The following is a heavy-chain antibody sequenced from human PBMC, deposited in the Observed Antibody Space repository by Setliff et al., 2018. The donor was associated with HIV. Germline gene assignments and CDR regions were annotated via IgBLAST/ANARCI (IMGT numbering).Heavy chain of an antibody. CDR1: GFSFSNSA. V-gene: IGHV3-73*01. CDR3: TKVGYCSSASCYASDY. Sequence: GGSLRLSCAASGFSFSNSAMHWVRQASGKGLEWVGRIRTKANSYATAYGAAVKGRFTISRDDSKNTAYLQMNSLKTEDTAVYYCTKVGYCSSASCYASDYWGQGTPVTVSS. J-gene: IGHJ4*02. CDR2: IRTKANSYAT. D-gene: IGHD2-2*01.